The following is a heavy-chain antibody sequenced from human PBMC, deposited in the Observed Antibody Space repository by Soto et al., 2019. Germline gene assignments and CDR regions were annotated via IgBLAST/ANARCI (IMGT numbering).Heavy chain of an antibody. CDR2: ISYSGNT. D-gene: IGHD1-1*01. Sequence: KPSETLSLTCTVSGGSVSSSSYYWSWIRQPPGKGLEWIGYISYSGNTDYNSSLKSRVTISKDTSENQFSLKVISVTAADTAVYYCASSTTGGTGFDYWGQGTLVTVSS. CDR3: ASSTTGGTGFDY. V-gene: IGHV4-61*01. J-gene: IGHJ4*02. CDR1: GGSVSSSSYY.